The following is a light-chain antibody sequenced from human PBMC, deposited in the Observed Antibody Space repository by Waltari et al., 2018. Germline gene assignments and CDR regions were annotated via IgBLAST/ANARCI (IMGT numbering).Light chain of an antibody. CDR1: QSVSGF. CDR3: QQRSNWPLP. V-gene: IGKV3-11*01. CDR2: DAS. J-gene: IGKJ4*01. Sequence: ERGGTQSPATLSWSPGERATLSCRASQSVSGFLAWYQQKPGQAPRLLIYDASNRATGIPARFSGSGSRTDFPLTISSLEPDDFAFYYCQQRSNWPLPFGGGTQVEIK.